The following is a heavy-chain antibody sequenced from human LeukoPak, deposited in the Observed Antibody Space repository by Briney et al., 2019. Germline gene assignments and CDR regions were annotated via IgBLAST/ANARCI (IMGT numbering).Heavy chain of an antibody. Sequence: SETLSLTCTVPGYSISSGYYWGWIRQPPGKGLEWIGSIYHSGSTYYNPSLKSRVTISVDTSKNQFSLKLSSVTAADTAVYYCARDLPADYGDYQVWGKGTTVTVSS. CDR3: ARDLPADYGDYQV. J-gene: IGHJ6*04. CDR1: GYSISSGYY. CDR2: IYHSGST. V-gene: IGHV4-38-2*02. D-gene: IGHD4-17*01.